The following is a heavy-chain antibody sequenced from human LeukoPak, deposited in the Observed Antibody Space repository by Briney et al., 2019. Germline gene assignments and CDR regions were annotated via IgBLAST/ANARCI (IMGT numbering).Heavy chain of an antibody. CDR3: TRAGYSSGYYQFDY. CDR1: GFTFGDYA. J-gene: IGHJ4*02. V-gene: IGHV3-49*04. Sequence: GGSLRLSCTASGFTFGDYAMSWVRQAPGKGLEWVGFIRSKAYGGTTEYAASVKGRFTISRDDSKSIAYLQMNSLKTEDTAVYYCTRAGYSSGYYQFDYWGQGTRVTVSS. CDR2: IRSKAYGGTT. D-gene: IGHD3-22*01.